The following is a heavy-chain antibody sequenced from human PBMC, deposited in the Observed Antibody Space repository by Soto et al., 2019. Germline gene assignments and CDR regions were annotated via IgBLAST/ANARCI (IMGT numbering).Heavy chain of an antibody. CDR2: IYCSGST. V-gene: IGHV4-30-4*01. CDR3: ARVGGSYYDSSGYSPTIDY. D-gene: IGHD3-22*01. J-gene: IGHJ4*02. Sequence: PSETLSLTCTVSGGSISSGDYYWSWIRQPPGKGLEWIGYIYCSGSTYYNPSLKSRVTISVDTSKNQFSLKLSSVTAADTAVYYCARVGGSYYDSSGYSPTIDYWGQGTLVTV. CDR1: GGSISSGDYY.